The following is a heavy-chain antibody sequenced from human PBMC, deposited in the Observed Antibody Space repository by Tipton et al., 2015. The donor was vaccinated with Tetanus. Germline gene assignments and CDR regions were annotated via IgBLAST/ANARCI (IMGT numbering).Heavy chain of an antibody. V-gene: IGHV3-23*01. Sequence: SLRLSCAASGFTFRSYTLNWVRRAPGKGLEWVSAISGGYNRTYYADSVKGRFTISRDNSKSTLYLQLNSLRAEDTAIYYCAKEALGVMDVWGPGTTVTVSS. CDR2: ISGGYNRT. CDR3: AKEALGVMDV. CDR1: GFTFRSYT. J-gene: IGHJ6*02.